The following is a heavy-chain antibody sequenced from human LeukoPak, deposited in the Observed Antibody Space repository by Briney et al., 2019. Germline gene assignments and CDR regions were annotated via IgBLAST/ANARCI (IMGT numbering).Heavy chain of an antibody. D-gene: IGHD5-18*01. Sequence: ASVKVSCKASGYTFTSYGISWVRQAPGQGLEWMGRISAYNGNTNYAQKLQGRVTMTTDTSTSTAYMELRSLRSDDTAVYYCARESDPGYSYGKNFDYWGQGTLVTVSS. CDR3: ARESDPGYSYGKNFDY. CDR1: GYTFTSYG. CDR2: ISAYNGNT. V-gene: IGHV1-18*01. J-gene: IGHJ4*02.